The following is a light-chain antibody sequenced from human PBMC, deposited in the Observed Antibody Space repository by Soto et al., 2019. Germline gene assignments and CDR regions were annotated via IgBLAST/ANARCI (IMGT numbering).Light chain of an antibody. J-gene: IGKJ2*01. V-gene: IGKV1-33*01. Sequence: DIQMTQSPPSLSASVGDRVTITCQASQDISNYLNWYQQKPGKAPKLLIYDASNLETGVPSSFSGSGSGTDFTFTISSLQPEDIATYYCQQNDNLPPTFGQGTKLEIK. CDR2: DAS. CDR1: QDISNY. CDR3: QQNDNLPPT.